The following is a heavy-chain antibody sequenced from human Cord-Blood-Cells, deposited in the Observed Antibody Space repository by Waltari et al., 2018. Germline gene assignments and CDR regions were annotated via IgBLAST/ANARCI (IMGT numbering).Heavy chain of an antibody. D-gene: IGHD1-20*01. CDR3: ARQPDNWNYVDY. CDR1: GYSFTSYW. V-gene: IGHV5-51*01. Sequence: EVQLVQSGAEVKKPGESLKISCKGSGYSFTSYWIGWVRQMPGKGLEWMGSTYPGACDPKYSPSFQGQVTISADKSISTAYLQWSSLKASDTAMYYCARQPDNWNYVDYWGQGTLVTVSS. J-gene: IGHJ4*02. CDR2: TYPGACDP.